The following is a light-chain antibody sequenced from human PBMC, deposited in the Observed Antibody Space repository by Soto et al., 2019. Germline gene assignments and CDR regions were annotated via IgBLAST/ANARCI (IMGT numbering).Light chain of an antibody. CDR2: GAS. V-gene: IGKV3-20*01. J-gene: IGKJ3*01. CDR1: QSVSSSY. Sequence: EIVLTQSPGTLSLSPGERATLSCRASQSVSSSYLAWYQQKPGQAPRLLIYGASSRATGIRDRFSGSGSGTDFTLTISRLEPEDFAVYYCQQYNDWPFTFGPGTKVDIK. CDR3: QQYNDWPFT.